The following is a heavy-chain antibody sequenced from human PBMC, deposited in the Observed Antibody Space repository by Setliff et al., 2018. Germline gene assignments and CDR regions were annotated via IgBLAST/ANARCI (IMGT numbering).Heavy chain of an antibody. CDR2: ISYSGRT. CDR1: GGSISSGGYY. V-gene: IGHV4-31*03. D-gene: IGHD2-15*01. J-gene: IGHJ4*02. CDR3: ARVAYPNGGSCRYFDN. Sequence: KPSETLSLTCTVSGGSISSGGYYWSWIRQHPGKGLEWIGYISYSGRTSYNPSLYSRITVSLDRSKNQFSLQLTSVTAADTAMYYCARVAYPNGGSCRYFDNWGQGTLVTVSS.